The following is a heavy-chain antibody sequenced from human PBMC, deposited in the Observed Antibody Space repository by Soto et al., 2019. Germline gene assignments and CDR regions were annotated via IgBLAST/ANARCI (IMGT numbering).Heavy chain of an antibody. Sequence: GESLKISCKGSGYSFTTYWIGWVRQMPGKGLEWMGIIYPGDSDTRYSPSFQGQVTISADKSISTAYLQWSSLKASDTAMYYCARGIPAAEYYSGMDVWGQGTTVTVSS. V-gene: IGHV5-51*01. D-gene: IGHD2-2*01. J-gene: IGHJ6*02. CDR1: GYSFTTYW. CDR2: IYPGDSDT. CDR3: ARGIPAAEYYSGMDV.